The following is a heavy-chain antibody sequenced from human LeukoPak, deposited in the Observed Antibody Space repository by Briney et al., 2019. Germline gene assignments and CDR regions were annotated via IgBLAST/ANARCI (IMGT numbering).Heavy chain of an antibody. Sequence: GGSLRLSCAASGFTFSSYGMHWVRQAPGKGLEWVAVIWYDGSNKYYADSVKGRFTISRDNSENTLYLQMNSLRAEDTAVYYCARDEVSYCSGGSCYPTYFDYWGQGTLVTVSS. J-gene: IGHJ4*02. V-gene: IGHV3-33*01. CDR3: ARDEVSYCSGGSCYPTYFDY. CDR2: IWYDGSNK. D-gene: IGHD2-15*01. CDR1: GFTFSSYG.